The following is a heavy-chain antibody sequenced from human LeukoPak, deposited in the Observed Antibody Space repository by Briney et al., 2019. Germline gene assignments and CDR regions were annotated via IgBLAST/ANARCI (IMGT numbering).Heavy chain of an antibody. V-gene: IGHV1-24*01. CDR1: GYTLTELS. CDR2: FDPEDGET. J-gene: IGHJ4*02. Sequence: GASVKVSCKVSGYTLTELSMHWVRQAPGKGLEWMGGFDPEDGETIYAQKFQGRVTMTEDTSTDTAYMELSSLRSEDTAVYYCATAGKYSSSWGYYFDYWGQGTLVTVSS. D-gene: IGHD6-13*01. CDR3: ATAGKYSSSWGYYFDY.